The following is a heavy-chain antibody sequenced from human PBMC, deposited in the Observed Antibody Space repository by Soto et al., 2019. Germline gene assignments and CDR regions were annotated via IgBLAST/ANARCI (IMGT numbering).Heavy chain of an antibody. CDR3: ARAWQYYFDSSGSQRLWFHP. CDR2: APYIGSN. J-gene: IGHJ5*02. D-gene: IGHD3-22*01. CDR1: TGSITSVYAC. Sequence: SQTMSLTCTVSTGSITSVYACCSRPRQNAGSGLEWIGYAPYIGSNYYNRSLKSRVTISADTSKNECSLDLRAVTAAETAVYYCARAWQYYFDSSGSQRLWFHPWGQGTLVTVSS. V-gene: IGHV4-31*03.